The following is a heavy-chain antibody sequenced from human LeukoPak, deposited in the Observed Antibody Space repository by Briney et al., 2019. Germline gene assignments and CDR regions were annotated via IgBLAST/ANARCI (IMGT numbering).Heavy chain of an antibody. J-gene: IGHJ5*02. CDR2: ISWNSGSI. D-gene: IGHD6-19*01. V-gene: IGHV3-9*01. Sequence: GGSLRLSCAASGFTFDDYAMHWVRQAPGKGLEWVSGISWNSGSIGYADSVKGRFTISRDNAKNSLYLQMNSLRAEDTALYYCAVAGTGRWFDPWGQGTLVTVSS. CDR1: GFTFDDYA. CDR3: AVAGTGRWFDP.